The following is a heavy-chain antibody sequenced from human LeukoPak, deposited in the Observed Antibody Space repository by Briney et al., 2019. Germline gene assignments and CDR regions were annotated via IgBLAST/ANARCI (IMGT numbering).Heavy chain of an antibody. CDR2: IYHTGSN. V-gene: IGHV4-61*08. J-gene: IGHJ4*02. Sequence: SETLSLTCTASGGSVSSADYYWSWIRHPPGKAQEWIGYIYHTGSNNCKYSLKSRVTISLDTSKNQFSLRLSSVTAADTAVYCCARRYGGNSGVHYWGQGTLVTVSS. D-gene: IGHD4-23*01. CDR1: GGSVSSADYY. CDR3: ARRYGGNSGVHY.